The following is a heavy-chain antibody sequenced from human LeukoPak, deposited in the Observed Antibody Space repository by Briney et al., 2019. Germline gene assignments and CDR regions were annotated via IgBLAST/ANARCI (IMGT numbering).Heavy chain of an antibody. CDR1: GFTFSDYY. D-gene: IGHD5-24*01. CDR2: ISSSSSYT. CDR3: AREVDGYTSDY. Sequence: GGSLRFSCAASGFTFSDYYMSWIRQAPGKGLEWVSYISSSSSYTNYADSVKGRFTISRDNAKDSLYLQMNSLRAEDTAVYYCAREVDGYTSDYWGQGTLVTVSS. V-gene: IGHV3-11*05. J-gene: IGHJ4*02.